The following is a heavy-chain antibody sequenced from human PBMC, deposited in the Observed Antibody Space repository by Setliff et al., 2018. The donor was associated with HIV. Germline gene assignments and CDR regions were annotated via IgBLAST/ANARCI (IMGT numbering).Heavy chain of an antibody. V-gene: IGHV4-61*09. CDR1: GDSISSGSYY. Sequence: SETLSLTCTVSGDSISSGSYYWSWIRQPAGKGLEWIGHIYTSGSTNYNPSLKSRVTISVDKSKNQFSLKLESVTAADTAVYYCARRGSSWYSHWFDPWGQGTLVTVSS. J-gene: IGHJ5*02. CDR2: IYTSGST. D-gene: IGHD6-13*01. CDR3: ARRGSSWYSHWFDP.